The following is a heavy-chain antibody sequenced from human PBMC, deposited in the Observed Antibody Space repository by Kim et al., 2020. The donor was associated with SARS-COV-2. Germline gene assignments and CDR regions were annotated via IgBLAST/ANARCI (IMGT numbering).Heavy chain of an antibody. J-gene: IGHJ4*02. CDR2: IRISDGAI. Sequence: GGSLRLSCAASGFTFSDYSMNWVRQAPGKGLEWISYIRISDGAIFYADSVRGRFTISTDNAKHSLYLQMNSLRAEDTAVYYCARDLGYSFDYWGQGSLVT. CDR1: GFTFSDYS. D-gene: IGHD2-21*01. CDR3: ARDLGYSFDY. V-gene: IGHV3-48*04.